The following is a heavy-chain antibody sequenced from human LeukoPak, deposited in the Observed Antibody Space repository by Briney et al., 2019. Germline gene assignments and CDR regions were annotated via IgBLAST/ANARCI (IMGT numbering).Heavy chain of an antibody. Sequence: SETLSLTCTVSGGSITSNTNYWGWLRQPPGTGLEWIGNIYYSGTTYYNPSLKSRVTISVDTSKNQFSLKLSSVTAADTAVYYCARVRRIGASLRWLDPWDQGRLVTVSS. J-gene: IGHJ5*02. CDR1: GGSITSNTNY. V-gene: IGHV4-39*01. D-gene: IGHD5-12*01. CDR3: ARVRRIGASLRWLDP. CDR2: IYYSGTT.